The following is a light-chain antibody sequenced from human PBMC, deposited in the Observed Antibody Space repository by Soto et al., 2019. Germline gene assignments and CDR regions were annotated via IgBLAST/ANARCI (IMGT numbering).Light chain of an antibody. J-gene: IGLJ1*01. Sequence: QSALTQPASVSGSPGRSIAVSCTGTSSDVGGYNYVSWYQQHPGKAPQLMIYDVSNRPSGVSNRFSGSKSGNTASLTISGLQAEDEADYYCSSYTSSSTRVFGTGTKLTVL. CDR1: SSDVGGYNY. V-gene: IGLV2-14*01. CDR2: DVS. CDR3: SSYTSSSTRV.